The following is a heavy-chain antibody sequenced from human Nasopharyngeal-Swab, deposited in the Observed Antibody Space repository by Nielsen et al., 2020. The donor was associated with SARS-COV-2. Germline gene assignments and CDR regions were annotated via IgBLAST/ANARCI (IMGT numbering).Heavy chain of an antibody. CDR3: VRDHQYSSSWFGRGYNWFDP. CDR2: IYYSGST. J-gene: IGHJ5*02. D-gene: IGHD6-13*01. Sequence: SETLSLTCTVSGGSISSYYWSWIRQPPGKGLEWIGYIYYSGSTNYNPSLKSRVTISVDTSKNQFSLKLSSVTAADTAVYYCVRDHQYSSSWFGRGYNWFDPWGQGTLVTVSS. CDR1: GGSISSYY. V-gene: IGHV4-59*01.